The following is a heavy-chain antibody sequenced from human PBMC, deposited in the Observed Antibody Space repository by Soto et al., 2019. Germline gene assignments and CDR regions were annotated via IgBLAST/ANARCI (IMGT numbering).Heavy chain of an antibody. CDR1: GGTFSSYA. Sequence: QVQLVQSGAEVKKPGSSVKVSCKASGGTFSSYAISWVRQAPGQGLEWMGGIIPIFGTANYAQKFQGRVTITADDSTSTAYMELSSLRSEDTAVYYCARYPSGFDIAARRWGFDYWGQGTLVTVSS. CDR2: IIPIFGTA. D-gene: IGHD6-6*01. CDR3: ARYPSGFDIAARRWGFDY. V-gene: IGHV1-69*01. J-gene: IGHJ4*02.